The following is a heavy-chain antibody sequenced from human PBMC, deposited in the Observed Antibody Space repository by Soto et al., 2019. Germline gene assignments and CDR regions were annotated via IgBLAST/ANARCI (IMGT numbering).Heavy chain of an antibody. CDR3: ARGRGRITIFGVVINSALSNWFDP. CDR2: INHSGST. Sequence: LSLTCAVYGGSFSGYYWSWIRQPPGKGLEWIGEINHSGSTNYNPSLKSRVTISVDTSKNQFSLKLSSVTAADTAVYYCARGRGRITIFGVVINSALSNWFDPWGQGTLVTVS. J-gene: IGHJ5*02. CDR1: GGSFSGYY. V-gene: IGHV4-34*01. D-gene: IGHD3-3*01.